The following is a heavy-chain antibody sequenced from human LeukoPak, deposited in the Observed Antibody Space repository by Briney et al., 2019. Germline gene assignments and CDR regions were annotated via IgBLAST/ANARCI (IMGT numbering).Heavy chain of an antibody. D-gene: IGHD6-19*01. V-gene: IGHV3-23*01. CDR1: GVSFSSFA. J-gene: IGHJ4*02. CDR2: IRAIVET. Sequence: GGSLRPSCAASGVSFSSFAMSWVRQGPARGLEWVSSIRAIVETFYADSVKFRFTLSCDSSRNTVYFQLNNLRVEDTAIYYCAKASWVSSTDAVRWGQGTLVTVSS. CDR3: AKASWVSSTDAVR.